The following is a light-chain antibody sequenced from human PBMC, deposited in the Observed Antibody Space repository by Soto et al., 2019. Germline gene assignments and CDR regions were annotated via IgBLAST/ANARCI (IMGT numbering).Light chain of an antibody. Sequence: DSQMTQSPSSLSASVGDRVTITCQASQDISNYLNWYQQKPGKAPKLLIYDASNLETGVPSRFSGSGSGTDFTFTISSLQPEEIASYYCQQYDNLPPFFGPGTKVDIK. CDR3: QQYDNLPPF. V-gene: IGKV1-33*01. CDR2: DAS. J-gene: IGKJ3*01. CDR1: QDISNY.